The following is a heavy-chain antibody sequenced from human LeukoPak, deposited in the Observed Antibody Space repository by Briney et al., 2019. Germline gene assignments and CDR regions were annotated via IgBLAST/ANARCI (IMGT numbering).Heavy chain of an antibody. CDR2: ISYDGSNK. J-gene: IGHJ4*02. V-gene: IGHV3-30-3*01. Sequence: GGSLRLSCAASGVIFNNFAFHWVRQAPGKGLEWVAAISYDGSNKYYADSVRGRLTISRDNSKNTLYLQMNSLRAEDTAVYYCARDRGYSYGYGYYFDYWGQGTLVTVSP. CDR1: GVIFNNFA. CDR3: ARDRGYSYGYGYYFDY. D-gene: IGHD5-18*01.